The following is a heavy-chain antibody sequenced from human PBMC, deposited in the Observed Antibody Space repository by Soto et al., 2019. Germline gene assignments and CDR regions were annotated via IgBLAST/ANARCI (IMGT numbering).Heavy chain of an antibody. J-gene: IGHJ4*02. Sequence: VPLVESGGGSVQPGGSLRLSCVASGIPFSGYWMHWVRQVPGKGPVWVARVDGAGSGTSYADFVKGRFTISRDNAQNTVSLQMDRLRVEDTAVYYCATVFEHWGQGIPVTVSS. CDR3: ATVFEH. CDR2: VDGAGSGT. CDR1: GIPFSGYW. V-gene: IGHV3-74*01.